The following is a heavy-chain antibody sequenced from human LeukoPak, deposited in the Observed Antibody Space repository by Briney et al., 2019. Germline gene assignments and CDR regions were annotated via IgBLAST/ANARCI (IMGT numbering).Heavy chain of an antibody. CDR1: GGSISSGSYY. Sequence: PSETLSLTCTVSGGSISSGSYYWNWIRQPAGKGLEWIGRISGSTNYNPSLKSRVTISVDTSKNQFSLKLSSVTAADTAIYYCARADLARTFDYWGQGTLVTVSS. J-gene: IGHJ4*02. CDR3: ARADLARTFDY. CDR2: ISGST. V-gene: IGHV4-61*10.